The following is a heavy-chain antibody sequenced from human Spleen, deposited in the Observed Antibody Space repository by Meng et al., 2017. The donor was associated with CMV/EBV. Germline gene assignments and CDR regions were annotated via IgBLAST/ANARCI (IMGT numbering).Heavy chain of an antibody. D-gene: IGHD6-13*01. CDR3: ARVGYSSSWYVDY. J-gene: IGHJ4*02. CDR1: GGSISGYY. CDR2: IYYKGDT. V-gene: IGHV4-59*12. Sequence: SETLSLTCTVSGGSISGYYWTWVRQPPGKGLEWIGYIYYKGDTKYNPSLKSPVTMSVDTSKNQFSLKLTSVTAADTAVYYCARVGYSSSWYVDYWGQGTLVTVSS.